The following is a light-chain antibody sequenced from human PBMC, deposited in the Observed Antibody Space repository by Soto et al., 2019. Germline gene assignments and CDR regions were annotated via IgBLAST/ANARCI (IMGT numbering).Light chain of an antibody. V-gene: IGKV3-11*01. CDR2: DAS. CDR1: QSVSSY. Sequence: EVVLTQSTTTLSFSPGERATLSCRASQSVSSYLAWYQQKPGQAPRLLIYDASNRATGILARFSGSGSGTDFTLTISILEPEDFAVYYCQQRSNWPPITFGQGTRPAI. CDR3: QQRSNWPPIT. J-gene: IGKJ5*01.